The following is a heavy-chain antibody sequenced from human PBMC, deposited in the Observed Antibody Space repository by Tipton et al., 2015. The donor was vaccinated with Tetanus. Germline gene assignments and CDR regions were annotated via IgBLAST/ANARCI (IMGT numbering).Heavy chain of an antibody. D-gene: IGHD3-22*01. CDR3: AKDISSYYYDSSGYYSYYFDY. J-gene: IGHJ4*02. CDR2: ISSDSRTI. V-gene: IGHV3-48*04. Sequence: QLVQSGGGLVQPGTSLRLSCAASGFTFSNYNMNWVRRAPGKGLDWLSFISSDSRTIYYADSVKGRFTISRDNAKNSLYLQMNSLRAEDTALYYCAKDISSYYYDSSGYYSYYFDYWGQGTLVTVSS. CDR1: GFTFSNYN.